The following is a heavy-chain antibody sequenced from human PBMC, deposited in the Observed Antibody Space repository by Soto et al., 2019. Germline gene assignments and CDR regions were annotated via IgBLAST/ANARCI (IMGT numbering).Heavy chain of an antibody. V-gene: IGHV1-46*04. Sequence: QVQLVQSGAEVKKPGASVKVSCKASGYTFTSYYMHWVRQAPGQGLEWMGIINLSGGSTSYAQKLQRRVTMTRATSTSTVYMELSSLRSEDTAVYYCARDGGDIVVVPADILDSGWFAPWGQGTLVTVSS. CDR2: INLSGGST. CDR3: ARDGGDIVVVPADILDSGWFAP. CDR1: GYTFTSYY. D-gene: IGHD2-2*01. J-gene: IGHJ5*02.